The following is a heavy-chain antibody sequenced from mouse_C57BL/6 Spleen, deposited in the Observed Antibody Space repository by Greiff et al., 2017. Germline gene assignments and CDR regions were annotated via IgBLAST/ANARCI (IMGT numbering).Heavy chain of an antibody. J-gene: IGHJ3*01. CDR1: GYSITSGYY. D-gene: IGHD3-2*02. CDR3: ARGPAQDQFAY. Sequence: EVKVEESGPGLVKPSQSLSLTCSVTGYSITSGYYWNWIRQFPANKLEWMGYISYDGSNNYNPSLKNRISITRDTSKNQFFLKLNSVTTEDTATYYCARGPAQDQFAYWGQGTLVTVSA. V-gene: IGHV3-6*01. CDR2: ISYDGSN.